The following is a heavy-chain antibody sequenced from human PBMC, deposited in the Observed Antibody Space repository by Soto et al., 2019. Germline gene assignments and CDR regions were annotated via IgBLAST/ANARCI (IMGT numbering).Heavy chain of an antibody. D-gene: IGHD6-13*01. CDR1: GFTFSSYA. Sequence: GGSLRLSCAASGFTFSSYAMSWVRQAPGKGLEWVSAISGSGGSTYYAASVKGRFTISRDNSKNTLYLQMNSLRAEDTAVYYCAKVRRWQQLAKWFDPWGGGALVTVS. V-gene: IGHV3-23*01. CDR3: AKVRRWQQLAKWFDP. CDR2: ISGSGGST. J-gene: IGHJ5*02.